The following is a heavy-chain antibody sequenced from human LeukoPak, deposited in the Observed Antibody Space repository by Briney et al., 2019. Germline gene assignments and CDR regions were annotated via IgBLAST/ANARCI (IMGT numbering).Heavy chain of an antibody. V-gene: IGHV1-8*01. J-gene: IGHJ3*02. Sequence: ASVTVSFKASGYTFTSYDINWVRQATGQGREWMGWMNPNSGNTGYAQKFQGRVTMTRNTSISTAYMELSSLRSEDTAVYYCARPPFYGHDAFDIWGQGTMVTVSS. D-gene: IGHD4-17*01. CDR1: GYTFTSYD. CDR2: MNPNSGNT. CDR3: ARPPFYGHDAFDI.